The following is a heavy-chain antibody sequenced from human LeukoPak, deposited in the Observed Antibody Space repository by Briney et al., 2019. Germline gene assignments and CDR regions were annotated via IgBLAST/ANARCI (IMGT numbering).Heavy chain of an antibody. V-gene: IGHV1-69*13. CDR1: GGTFSSYA. CDR2: IISIFGTA. J-gene: IGHJ6*02. CDR3: ARERDYGDYFSYGMDV. Sequence: SVKVSCKASGGTFSSYAISWVRQAPGQGLEWMGGIISIFGTANYAQKFQGRVTITADESTSTAYMELSSLRSEDTAVYYCARERDYGDYFSYGMDVWGQGTTVTVSS. D-gene: IGHD4-17*01.